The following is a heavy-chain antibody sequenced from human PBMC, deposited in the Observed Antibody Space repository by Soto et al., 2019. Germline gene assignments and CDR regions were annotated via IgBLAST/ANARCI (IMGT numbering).Heavy chain of an antibody. CDR3: ARQSTSVAGPYYYYGMDV. J-gene: IGHJ6*02. CDR2: IYPGDSDT. CDR1: GYSFTSYW. V-gene: IGHV5-51*01. D-gene: IGHD6-19*01. Sequence: GESLKISCKGSGYSFTSYWIGWVRQMPGKGLEWMGIIYPGDSDTRYSPSFHSQVTISADKSISTAYLQWSSLKASDTAMYYCARQSTSVAGPYYYYGMDVWGQGTTVTVSS.